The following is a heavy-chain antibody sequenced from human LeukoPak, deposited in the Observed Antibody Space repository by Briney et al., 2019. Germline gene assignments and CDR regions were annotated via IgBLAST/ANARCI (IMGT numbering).Heavy chain of an antibody. Sequence: GGSLRLSCAASGFTFSSYEMNWVRQAPGKGLEWVSYISSSGSTIYYADSVKGRFTISRDNAKNSLYLQMNSLRAEDTAVYYCATTMVRGGFDYWGQGTLVTVSS. CDR3: ATTMVRGGFDY. CDR2: ISSSGSTI. D-gene: IGHD3-10*01. CDR1: GFTFSSYE. J-gene: IGHJ4*02. V-gene: IGHV3-48*03.